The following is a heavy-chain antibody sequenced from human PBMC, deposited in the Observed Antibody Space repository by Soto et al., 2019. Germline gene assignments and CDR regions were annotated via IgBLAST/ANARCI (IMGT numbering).Heavy chain of an antibody. Sequence: GGSLRLSCAASGFAFTDSYMSWIRQAPGKGLECLSYISPNGRDVAYADSVRGRFTISRDNARSSLFLQMNSLRGDDTAVYYCARTARLFDYWGQGTLVTVSS. J-gene: IGHJ4*02. D-gene: IGHD6-6*01. CDR1: GFAFTDSY. V-gene: IGHV3-11*01. CDR3: ARTARLFDY. CDR2: ISPNGRDV.